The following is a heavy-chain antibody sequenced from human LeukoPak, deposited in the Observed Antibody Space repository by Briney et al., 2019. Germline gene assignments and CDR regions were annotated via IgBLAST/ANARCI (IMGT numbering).Heavy chain of an antibody. CDR1: GLTFSNYA. J-gene: IGHJ4*02. Sequence: GGSLRLSCAASGLTFSNYAMHWVRQAPGKGLEWVAVISFDGSKKYYADSVKGQFTISRDNSKSTLYLQMNSLRAEDTALYYCVRSRATSGGYYFAYWGQGALVTVSS. D-gene: IGHD3-16*01. CDR2: ISFDGSKK. V-gene: IGHV3-30*04. CDR3: VRSRATSGGYYFAY.